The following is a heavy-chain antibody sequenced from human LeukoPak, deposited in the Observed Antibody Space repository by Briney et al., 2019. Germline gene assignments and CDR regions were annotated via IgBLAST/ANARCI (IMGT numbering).Heavy chain of an antibody. CDR1: GFTFSSYA. Sequence: GGSLRLSCAASGFTFSSYAMSWVRQAPGNGLEWVSAISGSGGSTYYADSVKGRFTISRDNSKNTLYLQMNSLRAEDTAVYYCAKDFSRWTYYYDSSGYPYWGQGTLVTVSS. CDR2: ISGSGGST. CDR3: AKDFSRWTYYYDSSGYPY. J-gene: IGHJ4*02. V-gene: IGHV3-23*01. D-gene: IGHD3-22*01.